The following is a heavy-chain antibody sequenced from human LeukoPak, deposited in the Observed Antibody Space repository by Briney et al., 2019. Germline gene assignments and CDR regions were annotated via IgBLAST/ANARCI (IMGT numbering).Heavy chain of an antibody. V-gene: IGHV3-48*03. CDR2: ISSSGSTI. CDR1: GFTFDDYA. D-gene: IGHD4-17*01. CDR3: ARVSYGYMDV. J-gene: IGHJ6*03. Sequence: GGSLRLSCAASGFTFDDYAMNWVRQAPGKGLEWVSYISSSGSTIYYADSVKGRFTISRDNAKNSLYLQMNSLRAEDTAVYYCARVSYGYMDVWGKGTTVTVSS.